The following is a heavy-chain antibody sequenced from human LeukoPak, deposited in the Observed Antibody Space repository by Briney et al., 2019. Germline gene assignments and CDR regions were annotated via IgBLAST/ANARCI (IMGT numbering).Heavy chain of an antibody. CDR1: GGSISSYY. Sequence: SETLSLTCTVSGGSISSYYWSWLRQPPGKGLEWIGYIYYSGSTNYNPSLKSRVTISVDTSKNQFSLKVSSVTAADTAVYYCARGVYIAAAQYGYWGQGTLVSVSS. V-gene: IGHV4-59*08. D-gene: IGHD6-13*01. CDR2: IYYSGST. CDR3: ARGVYIAAAQYGY. J-gene: IGHJ4*02.